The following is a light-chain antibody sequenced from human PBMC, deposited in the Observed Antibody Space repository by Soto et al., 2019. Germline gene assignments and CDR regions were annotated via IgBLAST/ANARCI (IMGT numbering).Light chain of an antibody. Sequence: EIVMTQSLATLSVSPGEGATLSCTASESINNNLAWYQQKPGQAPRLLIYAATTRATGFPARFSGSGSGTGFTLTISSLQSEDFAVYYCQQHHKWPLTFGGGTKVDIK. CDR1: ESINNN. CDR2: AAT. V-gene: IGKV3-15*01. J-gene: IGKJ4*01. CDR3: QQHHKWPLT.